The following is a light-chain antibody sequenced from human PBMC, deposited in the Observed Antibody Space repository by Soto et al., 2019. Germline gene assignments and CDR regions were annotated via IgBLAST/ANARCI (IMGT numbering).Light chain of an antibody. V-gene: IGLV6-57*01. CDR3: QYYDSSKQEV. CDR2: EDN. CDR1: SGSIDSNY. J-gene: IGLJ3*02. Sequence: NFMLTQPHSVSESPGKTVTISCTRSSGSIDSNYVQWYQQRPGSSPTTVIYEDNQRPSGVPSRFSGSIDISSNSASLTISGLNTEDEADNYRQYYDSSKQEVFGGGTKLTVL.